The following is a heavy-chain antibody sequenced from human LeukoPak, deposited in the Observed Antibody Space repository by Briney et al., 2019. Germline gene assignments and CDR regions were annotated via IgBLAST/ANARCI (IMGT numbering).Heavy chain of an antibody. Sequence: ASVKVSCKASGYTFTGYYMHWVRQAPGQGLEWMGWINPNSGCTNYAQKFQGRVTMTRDTSISTAYMELSRLRSDDTAVYYCARGGDIVLMVYNNWFDPWGQGTLVTVSS. V-gene: IGHV1-2*02. D-gene: IGHD2-8*01. CDR2: INPNSGCT. CDR3: ARGGDIVLMVYNNWFDP. J-gene: IGHJ5*02. CDR1: GYTFTGYY.